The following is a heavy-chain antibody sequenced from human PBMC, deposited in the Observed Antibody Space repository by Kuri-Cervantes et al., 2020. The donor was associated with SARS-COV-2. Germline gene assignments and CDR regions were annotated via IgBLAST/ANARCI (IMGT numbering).Heavy chain of an antibody. V-gene: IGHV3-23*01. CDR1: GFTFSSYA. D-gene: IGHD3-10*01. CDR3: AKTLGRVRGVFFYYYGMDV. CDR2: ISGSGGST. Sequence: LTCAVSGFTFSSYAMSWVREAPGRGLEWVSAISGSGGSTYYADSVKGRFTISRDNSKNTLYLQVNSLRAEDTAVYYCAKTLGRVRGVFFYYYGMDVWGQGTTVTVSS. J-gene: IGHJ6*02.